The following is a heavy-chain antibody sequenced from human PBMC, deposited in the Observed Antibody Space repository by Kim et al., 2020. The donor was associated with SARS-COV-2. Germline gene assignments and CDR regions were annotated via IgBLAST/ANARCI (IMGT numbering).Heavy chain of an antibody. V-gene: IGHV3-15*01. Sequence: DYAAPVKGRFTISRDDSKNTLYLQMNSLKTEDTAVYYCTTVLDTAMVTGYWGQGTLVTVSS. J-gene: IGHJ4*02. CDR3: TTVLDTAMVTGY. D-gene: IGHD5-18*01.